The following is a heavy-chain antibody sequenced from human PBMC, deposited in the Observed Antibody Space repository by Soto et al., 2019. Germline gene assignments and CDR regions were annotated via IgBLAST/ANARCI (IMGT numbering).Heavy chain of an antibody. V-gene: IGHV4-59*01. CDR3: AASYY. Sequence: QVQLQESGPRLVKPSETLSLTCTVSGGSISHFYWSWIRQSPGKGLEWLGYIYDSGSTSYNPSLRSRGTMSMDTSKTQFSLNLSSVTAADTAVYFCAASYY. CDR2: IYDSGST. CDR1: GGSISHFY. J-gene: IGHJ6*01.